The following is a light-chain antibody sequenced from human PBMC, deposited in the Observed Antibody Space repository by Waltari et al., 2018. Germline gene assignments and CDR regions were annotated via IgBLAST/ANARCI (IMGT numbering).Light chain of an antibody. CDR3: QQYYYIPYT. V-gene: IGKV4-1*01. Sequence: DIVMTQSPDSLAVSLGERATINCKSSQSVLFSSNSKKYLAWYRQKTGQPPNLLIYWAPAREAGVPERFSGSGYGTDFTLTISRLQAEDVAVYECQQYYYIPYTFGQGTKLEIK. J-gene: IGKJ2*01. CDR2: WAP. CDR1: QSVLFSSNSKKY.